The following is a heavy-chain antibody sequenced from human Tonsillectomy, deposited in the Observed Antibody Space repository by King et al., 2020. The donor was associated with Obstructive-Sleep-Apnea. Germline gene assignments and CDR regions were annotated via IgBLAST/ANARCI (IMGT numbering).Heavy chain of an antibody. V-gene: IGHV3-23*04. Sequence: VQLVESGGGLVQPGGSLRLSCAASGFTFSSYAMSWVRQAPGKGLEWVSAISGSGGSTYYADSVKGRVTISRDNSKNTLYLQMNSLRAEDTAVYYCAKEEATSYYDILTGYLPGWFDPWGQGTLVTVSS. CDR2: ISGSGGST. CDR1: GFTFSSYA. CDR3: AKEEATSYYDILTGYLPGWFDP. D-gene: IGHD3-9*01. J-gene: IGHJ5*02.